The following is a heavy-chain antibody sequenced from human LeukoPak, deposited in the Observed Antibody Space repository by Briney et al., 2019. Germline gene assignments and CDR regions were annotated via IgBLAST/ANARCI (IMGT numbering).Heavy chain of an antibody. Sequence: SETLSLTCTVSGGSISSSSYYWGWIRQPPGKGLEWIGSIYYSGSTYYNPSLKSRVTISVDTSKNQFSLKLRSVTAADTAVYYCARVYYSSSYDYWYFDIWGRGTLVTVSS. CDR3: ARVYYSSSYDYWYFDI. V-gene: IGHV4-39*07. D-gene: IGHD6-13*01. CDR2: IYYSGST. CDR1: GGSISSSSYY. J-gene: IGHJ2*01.